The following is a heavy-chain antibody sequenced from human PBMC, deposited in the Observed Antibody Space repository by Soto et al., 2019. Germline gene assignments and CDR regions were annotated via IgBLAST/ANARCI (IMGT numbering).Heavy chain of an antibody. CDR2: IHPLSGIP. Sequence: QVQLVQSGAEVKKPESSVKVSCKTSGGTFVRHVISWVRQAPGQGPEWMGKIHPLSGIPNYSQKFQDRVTFTADTDSSTSYIELSRLRSADTAVYYCATPACAATWWSPTNDLVPWGQGNLVTVPS. CDR1: GGTFVRHV. J-gene: IGHJ5*02. V-gene: IGHV1-69*09. D-gene: IGHD2-8*02. CDR3: ATPACAATWWSPTNDLVP.